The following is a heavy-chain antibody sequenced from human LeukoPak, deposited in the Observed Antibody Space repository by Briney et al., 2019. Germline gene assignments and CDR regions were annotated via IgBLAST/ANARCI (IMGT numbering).Heavy chain of an antibody. D-gene: IGHD5-12*01. CDR1: GFTFSSYW. Sequence: GGSLRLSCAASGFTFSSYWMTWVRQAPGKGLEWVANIKQDGSEKYYEDSVKGRFTISRDNAKNSLYLQMNSLRAEDTAVYYCASEPTFYSGYVPHYFDYWGQGTLVTVSS. V-gene: IGHV3-7*03. J-gene: IGHJ4*02. CDR2: IKQDGSEK. CDR3: ASEPTFYSGYVPHYFDY.